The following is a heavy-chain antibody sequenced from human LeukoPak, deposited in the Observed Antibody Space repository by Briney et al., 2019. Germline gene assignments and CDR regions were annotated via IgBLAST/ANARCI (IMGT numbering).Heavy chain of an antibody. CDR3: AREILSGYSDY. D-gene: IGHD3-9*01. V-gene: IGHV3-48*02. CDR2: ISRSASTI. Sequence: GGSLRLSCAASGFTFSSYGMHWVRQAPGKGLEWVSYISRSASTIYYADSVKGRFTISRDDAKNSVYLQMNNLRDEDTAVYYCAREILSGYSDYWGQGTLVTVSS. CDR1: GFTFSSYG. J-gene: IGHJ4*02.